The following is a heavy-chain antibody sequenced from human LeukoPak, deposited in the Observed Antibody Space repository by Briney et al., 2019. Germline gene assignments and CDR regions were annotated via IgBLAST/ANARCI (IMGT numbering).Heavy chain of an antibody. V-gene: IGHV1-69*06. D-gene: IGHD3-10*01. CDR3: ARDRAPDP. CDR1: GDTFSSDA. J-gene: IGHJ5*02. Sequence: SVKVSCKASGDTFSSDAISWLLQAPGQGLEWMGRIIPIFGTANYAQKFQGRVTITADKSTSTAYMELSSVRSEDTAVYYCARDRAPDPWGQGTLVTVSS. CDR2: IIPIFGTA.